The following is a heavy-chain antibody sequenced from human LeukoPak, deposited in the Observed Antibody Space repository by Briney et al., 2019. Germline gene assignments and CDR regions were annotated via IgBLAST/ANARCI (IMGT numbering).Heavy chain of an antibody. CDR2: IYYSGNT. J-gene: IGHJ4*02. CDR1: GGSISSSRYY. Sequence: SETLSLTCTVSGGSISSSRYYWGWIRQPPGKALEWIGSIYYSGNTYYNPPLKSRVTISVDTSKHQFSLKLSSVTAADTAVYYCARRGGYCSGGSCYSGVYFDYWGQGTLVTVSS. CDR3: ARRGGYCSGGSCYSGVYFDY. V-gene: IGHV4-39*01. D-gene: IGHD2-15*01.